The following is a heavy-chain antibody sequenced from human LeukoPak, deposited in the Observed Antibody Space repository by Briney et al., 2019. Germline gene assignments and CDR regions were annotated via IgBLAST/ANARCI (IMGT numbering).Heavy chain of an antibody. CDR1: GFTFSSYA. J-gene: IGHJ4*02. Sequence: PGGSLRLSCAASGFTFSSYAMSWGRQAPGKGLEWVSAISGSGGSTYYAASVKGRFTISRDNAKNSLYLQMNSLRAEDTAVYYCARQRRYCSGDNCYQRTFDYWGQGTLVTVSS. CDR2: ISGSGGST. CDR3: ARQRRYCSGDNCYQRTFDY. D-gene: IGHD2-15*01. V-gene: IGHV3-23*01.